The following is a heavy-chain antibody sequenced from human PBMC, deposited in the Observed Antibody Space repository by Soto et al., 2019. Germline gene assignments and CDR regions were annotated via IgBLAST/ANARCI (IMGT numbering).Heavy chain of an antibody. J-gene: IGHJ4*02. CDR1: ECMFIHHD. CDR2: INPTSGHI. Sequence: RHCWAVAECMFIHHDVGLISQEPGKGLKWVSYINPTSGHINYADSVKGRFTISRDNARNSLYLQMNSLTADDTAMYYCARLPYSAYNRHFDYWCQGILVSVFS. V-gene: IGHV3-11*06. D-gene: IGHD4-4*01. CDR3: ARLPYSAYNRHFDY.